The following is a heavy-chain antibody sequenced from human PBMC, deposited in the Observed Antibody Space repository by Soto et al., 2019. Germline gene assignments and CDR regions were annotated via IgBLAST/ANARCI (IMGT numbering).Heavy chain of an antibody. CDR1: GFTFSNSW. J-gene: IGHJ6*02. D-gene: IGHD5-18*01. Sequence: PGGSLRLSCAASGFTFSNSWMNWVRQAPGKGLEWVAVIWYDGSNKYYADSVKGRFTISRDNSKNTLYLQMNSLRAEDTAVYYCARDRIQLWLPGYYYGMDVWGQGTTVTVSS. CDR2: IWYDGSNK. CDR3: ARDRIQLWLPGYYYGMDV. V-gene: IGHV3-33*08.